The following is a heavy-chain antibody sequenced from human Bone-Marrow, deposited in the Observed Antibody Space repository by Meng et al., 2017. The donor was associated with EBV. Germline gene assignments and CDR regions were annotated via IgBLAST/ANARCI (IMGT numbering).Heavy chain of an antibody. D-gene: IGHD1-20*01. J-gene: IGHJ4*02. CDR1: GFTFSSYS. CDR2: ISSSSSYI. CDR3: ARGGNWKFDY. V-gene: IGHV3-21*01. Sequence: EVQLVESGGGLVKPGGCLRLSCAASGFTFSSYSMNWVRQAPGKGLEWVSSISSSSSYIYYADSVKGRFTISRDNAKNSLYLQMNSLRAEDTAVYYCARGGNWKFDYWGQGPLVTVSS.